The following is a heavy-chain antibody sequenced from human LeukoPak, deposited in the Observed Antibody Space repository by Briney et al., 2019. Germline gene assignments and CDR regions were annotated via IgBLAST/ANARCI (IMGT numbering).Heavy chain of an antibody. Sequence: SETLSLTCAVYGGSFSDYYWSWIRQPPGKGLEWIGEINHSGTTVYSPSLKSRLTISLDTSKNQFSLKLTSVTAADTAVYYCAAREGTDWGQGTLVTVSS. CDR3: AAREGTD. J-gene: IGHJ4*02. CDR1: GGSFSDYY. D-gene: IGHD6-6*01. CDR2: INHSGTT. V-gene: IGHV4-34*01.